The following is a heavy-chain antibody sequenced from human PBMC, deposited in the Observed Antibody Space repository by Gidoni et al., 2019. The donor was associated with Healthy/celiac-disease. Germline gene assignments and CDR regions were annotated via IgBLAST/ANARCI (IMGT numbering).Heavy chain of an antibody. CDR2: IYYSGST. Sequence: GSISSYYWSWIRQPPGKGLEWIGYIYYSGSTNYNPSLKSRVTISVDTSKNQFSLKLSSVTAADTAVYYCARFSGSLDYWGQGTLVTVSS. V-gene: IGHV4-59*01. CDR1: GSISSYY. J-gene: IGHJ4*02. D-gene: IGHD3-22*01. CDR3: ARFSGSLDY.